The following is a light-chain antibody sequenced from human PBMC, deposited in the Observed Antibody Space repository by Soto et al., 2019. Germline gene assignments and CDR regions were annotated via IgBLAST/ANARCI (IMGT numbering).Light chain of an antibody. Sequence: QSVLTQPPSASGTPGQRVTISCSGSSSNIGNNYVFWYQMVPGTAPKLLIYRNNQRPSGGPDRFSGSRSGTSASLAISGLRSEDAADYYCAAWDASLSGRGVFGGGTKLTVL. CDR3: AAWDASLSGRGV. J-gene: IGLJ3*02. CDR1: SSNIGNNY. CDR2: RNN. V-gene: IGLV1-47*01.